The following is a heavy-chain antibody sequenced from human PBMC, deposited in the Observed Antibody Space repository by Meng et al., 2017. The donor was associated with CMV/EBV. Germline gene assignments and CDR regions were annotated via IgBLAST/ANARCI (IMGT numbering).Heavy chain of an antibody. CDR1: GGSISSSSYY. Sequence: SETLSLTCTVSGGSISSSSYYWGWIRQPPGKGLEWIGSIYYSGSTYYNPSLKSRVTISVDTSKNQFSLKLSSVTAADTAVYYCASQITDIYGDLYYYYYYGIDVWGQGTTVTVSS. CDR3: ASQITDIYGDLYYYYYYGIDV. D-gene: IGHD4-17*01. J-gene: IGHJ6*02. CDR2: IYYSGST. V-gene: IGHV4-39*01.